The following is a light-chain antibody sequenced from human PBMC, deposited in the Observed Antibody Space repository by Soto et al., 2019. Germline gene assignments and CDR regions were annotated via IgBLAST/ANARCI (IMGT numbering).Light chain of an antibody. CDR1: SSNIGAEYD. V-gene: IGLV1-40*01. CDR2: GDN. Sequence: QSVLTQPPSVSGAPGQRVAISCTGSSSNIGAEYDVHWYQQLPGTAPKRLIYGDNNRPSGVPDRFSGSKSGTSASLAITGLQPEDEADYYCSSYEASNTVVFGGGTKLTVL. J-gene: IGLJ2*01. CDR3: SSYEASNTVV.